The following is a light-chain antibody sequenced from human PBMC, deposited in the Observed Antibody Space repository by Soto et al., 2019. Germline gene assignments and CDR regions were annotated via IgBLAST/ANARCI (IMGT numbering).Light chain of an antibody. J-gene: IGKJ4*01. CDR2: GAS. CDR3: QHYNDLPLT. Sequence: EIVMTQSPATLSVSPGERVTLSCRASQSISNNLAWYQQKPGQASRLLIYGASTRATGIPARFSGSGSGTEFTLTISSLQSEDFAVYSCQHYNDLPLTFGGGTKVEIK. V-gene: IGKV3-15*01. CDR1: QSISNN.